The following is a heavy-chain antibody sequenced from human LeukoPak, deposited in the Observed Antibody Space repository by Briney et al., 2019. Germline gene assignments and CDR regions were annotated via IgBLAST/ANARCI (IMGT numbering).Heavy chain of an antibody. CDR3: ARDSTSDNWFDP. D-gene: IGHD2-2*01. J-gene: IGHJ5*02. V-gene: IGHV1-8*01. Sequence: ALVKVSCKASGYTFTSYDINWVRQATGQGLEWMGWMNPSSGNTGYAQKFQGRVTMTRNTSISTAYMELSSLRSEDTAVYYCARDSTSDNWFDPWGQGTLVTVSS. CDR2: MNPSSGNT. CDR1: GYTFTSYD.